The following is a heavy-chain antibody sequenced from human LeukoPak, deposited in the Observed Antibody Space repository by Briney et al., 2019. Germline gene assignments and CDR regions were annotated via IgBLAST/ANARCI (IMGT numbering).Heavy chain of an antibody. D-gene: IGHD6-13*01. CDR2: IYHSGTT. CDR1: GVAISRGGYA. CDR3: ARVDIAAAGTLLDY. V-gene: IGHV4-30-2*03. Sequence: PSETLSLTCAVSGVAISRGGYAWNWIRQPPGKGLEWIAYIYHSGTTYYNPSLKSRVTISVDTSKNQFSLKLSSVTAADTAVYYCARVDIAAAGTLLDYWGQGTLVTVSS. J-gene: IGHJ4*02.